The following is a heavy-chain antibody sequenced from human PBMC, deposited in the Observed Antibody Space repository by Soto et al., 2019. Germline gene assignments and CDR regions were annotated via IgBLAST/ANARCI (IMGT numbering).Heavy chain of an antibody. D-gene: IGHD3-22*01. V-gene: IGHV1-3*01. Sequence: QVQFVQSGAEVKKPGASVKVSCKTPGYTFSRYHIHWVRQAPGQRLEWMGWINVGNGNTRYSQKFQGRLTLKRDTPGNTAYLELNSLISEDTAVYYCATPQDYDGCLDSWGQGTLVTVSS. CDR1: GYTFSRYH. J-gene: IGHJ4*02. CDR3: ATPQDYDGCLDS. CDR2: INVGNGNT.